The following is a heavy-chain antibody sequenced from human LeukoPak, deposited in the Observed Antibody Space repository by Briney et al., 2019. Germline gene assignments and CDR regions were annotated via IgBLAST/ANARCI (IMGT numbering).Heavy chain of an antibody. CDR3: ARHPFSDGFDI. V-gene: IGHV4-59*08. CDR2: IFHTGHT. J-gene: IGHJ3*02. CDR1: GGYISTFY. Sequence: SETLSLTCTVSGGYISTFYWSWLRQPPGKGREGSGYIFHTGHTNYNPSLKGRVTISVDTSKNQFSLKLNPVTAADTAMYYCARHPFSDGFDIWGQGTMVTVSS.